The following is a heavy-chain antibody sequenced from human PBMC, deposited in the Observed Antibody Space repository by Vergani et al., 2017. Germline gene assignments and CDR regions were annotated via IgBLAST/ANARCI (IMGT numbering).Heavy chain of an antibody. CDR3: ARVGSDYGSESYFELDY. V-gene: IGHV4-59*11. D-gene: IGHD3-10*01. CDR2: IHYSENT. Sequence: QVQLQESGPGLVKSSETLSLTCSVSFDSIRNLYCNWIRQPAGKGLERIGSIHYSENTNYNPSLKTRVTISVDTSKNQFSLKLSSVTAADTAVYYCARVGSDYGSESYFELDYWGQGTLVTVSS. CDR1: FDSIRNLY. J-gene: IGHJ4*02.